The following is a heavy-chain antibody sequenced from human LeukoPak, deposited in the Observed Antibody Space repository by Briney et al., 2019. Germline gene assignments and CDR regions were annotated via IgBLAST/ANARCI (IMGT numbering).Heavy chain of an antibody. CDR2: IYSGGST. CDR1: GFTVSSNY. D-gene: IGHD5-18*01. CDR3: AREYNYGFARYFDY. J-gene: IGHJ4*02. Sequence: PGGSLRLSCTASGFTVSSNYMSWVRQAPGKGLEWVSVIYSGGSTYYADSAKGRFTISRDNSKNTLYLQMNSLRAEDTAVYYCAREYNYGFARYFDYWGQGTLVTVSS. V-gene: IGHV3-66*01.